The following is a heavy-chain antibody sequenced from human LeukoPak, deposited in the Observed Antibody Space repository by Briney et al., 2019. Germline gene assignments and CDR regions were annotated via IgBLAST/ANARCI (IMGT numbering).Heavy chain of an antibody. CDR1: GGSISSSSYY. D-gene: IGHD2-15*01. V-gene: IGHV4-39*01. CDR3: AKNRGGSWRGGDAFDI. J-gene: IGHJ3*02. CDR2: IYYSGST. Sequence: SETLSLTCTVSGGSISSSSYYWGWIRQPPGKGLEWIGSIYYSGSTYYNPSLKSRVTISVDTSKNQFSLKLSSVTAADTAVYYCAKNRGGSWRGGDAFDIWGQGTMVTVSS.